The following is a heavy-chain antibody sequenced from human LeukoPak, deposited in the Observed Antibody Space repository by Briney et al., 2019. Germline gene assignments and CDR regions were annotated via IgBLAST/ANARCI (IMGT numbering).Heavy chain of an antibody. Sequence: GGSLRLSCAASGFTFSDYYMSWVRQAPGKGLEWVSYISSSGGYTTYADSVKGRFTISRDNAKNSLHLQMNSLRAEDTAVYYCARSRASGSLNQYYFDYWGQGTLVTVSS. CDR1: GFTFSDYY. CDR3: ARSRASGSLNQYYFDY. J-gene: IGHJ4*02. V-gene: IGHV3-11*06. D-gene: IGHD1-26*01. CDR2: ISSSGGYT.